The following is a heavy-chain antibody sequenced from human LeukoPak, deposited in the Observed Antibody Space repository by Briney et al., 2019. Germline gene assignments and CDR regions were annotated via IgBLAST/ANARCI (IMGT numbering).Heavy chain of an antibody. V-gene: IGHV3-74*01. CDR3: ARDGYSSSLDY. D-gene: IGHD6-13*01. J-gene: IGHJ4*02. CDR2: INTDGSST. Sequence: GGSLRLSCAASGFTFSSYWMHWVRQAPGKGLVWVSRINTDGSSTSYADSVKGRFTISRDNAKNTLYLQMNSLRAEDTAVYYCARDGYSSSLDYWGQGTLVTVSS. CDR1: GFTFSSYW.